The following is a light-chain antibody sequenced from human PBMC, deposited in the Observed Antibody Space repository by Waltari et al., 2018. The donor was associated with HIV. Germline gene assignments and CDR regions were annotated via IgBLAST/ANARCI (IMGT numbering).Light chain of an antibody. V-gene: IGLV1-47*01. CDR1: SSTIGRNY. CDR2: RNN. Sequence: QSVLTQPPSVSGTPGQRVTISCSGSSSTIGRNYVYWYQQLPGTAPKLLIYRNNQRPSGVPDRFSVSKSGTSVSLAISGLRSEDEADYHCGAWDDSLSGWVFGGGTKLTVL. J-gene: IGLJ3*02. CDR3: GAWDDSLSGWV.